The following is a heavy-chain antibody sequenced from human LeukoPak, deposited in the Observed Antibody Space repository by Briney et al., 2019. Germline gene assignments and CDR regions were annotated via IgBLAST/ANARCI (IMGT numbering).Heavy chain of an antibody. CDR2: ISSSSSYI. CDR1: GFTFSSYS. J-gene: IGHJ5*02. D-gene: IGHD2/OR15-2a*01. V-gene: IGHV3-21*04. CDR3: AREWPHTLFDP. Sequence: GGSLRLSCAASGFTFSSYSMNWVRQAPGKGLEWVSSISSSSSYIYYADSVKGRFTISRDNAKNSLYLQMNSLRAEDTAVYYCAREWPHTLFDPWGQGTLVTVSS.